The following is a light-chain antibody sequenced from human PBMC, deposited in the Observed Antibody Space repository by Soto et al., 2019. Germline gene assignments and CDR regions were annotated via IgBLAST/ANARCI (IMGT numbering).Light chain of an antibody. V-gene: IGLV2-11*01. Sequence: QSALTQPRSVSGSPGQSVTISCTGTSSDVAAYDYVTWYQQHPGKAPKLMIYDVTKRPSGVPDRFSGSRSGNTAFLTISGLQAEDEADYYCCSYAGSYSFYVFGSGTKLTVL. CDR1: SSDVAAYDY. CDR2: DVT. J-gene: IGLJ1*01. CDR3: CSYAGSYSFYV.